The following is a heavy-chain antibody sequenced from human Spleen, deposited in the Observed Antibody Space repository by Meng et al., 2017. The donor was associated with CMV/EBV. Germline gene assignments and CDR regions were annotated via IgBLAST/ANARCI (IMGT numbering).Heavy chain of an antibody. CDR1: GGSTSSSNL. V-gene: IGHV4-4*02. CDR3: ARIERRRILKYCGSDCSTTDY. CDR2: IYHSGST. Sequence: QLQLQESGPGLVKPSGTLSLTCAVPGGSTSSSNLWTWVRQVPGKGLEWIGEIYHSGSTNYNPSLKSRVTISVDKFKNQFSLKLGSVTAADTAVYYCARIERRRILKYCGSDCSTTDYWGQGTLVTVSS. D-gene: IGHD2-21*02. J-gene: IGHJ4*02.